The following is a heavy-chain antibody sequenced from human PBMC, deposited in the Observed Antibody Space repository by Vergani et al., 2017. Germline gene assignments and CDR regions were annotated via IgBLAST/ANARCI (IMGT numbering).Heavy chain of an antibody. CDR3: AKVATGTTRYYYYYYMDV. J-gene: IGHJ6*03. V-gene: IGHV3-30*18. CDR2: ISYDGSNK. Sequence: QVQLVESGGGVVQPGRSLRLSCAASGFTFSSYRMHWVRQAPGKGLEWVAVISYDGSNKYYADSVKGRFTISRDNSKNTLYLQMNSLRAEDTAVYYCAKVATGTTRYYYYYYMDVWGKGTTVTVSS. CDR1: GFTFSSYR. D-gene: IGHD1-1*01.